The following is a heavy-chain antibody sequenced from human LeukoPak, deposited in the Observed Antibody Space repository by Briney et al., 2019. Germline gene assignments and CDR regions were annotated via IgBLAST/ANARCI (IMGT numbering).Heavy chain of an antibody. CDR2: ISAYNGNT. V-gene: IGHV1-18*01. D-gene: IGHD6-19*01. CDR3: ARVHSGWRYYYYYYYMDV. J-gene: IGHJ6*03. Sequence: ASVKVSCKASGYTFTSYGISWVRQAPGQGLEWMGWISAYNGNTNYAQKLRGRVTMTTDTSTSTAYMELRSLRSDDTAVYYCARVHSGWRYYYYYYYMDVWGKGTTVTVSS. CDR1: GYTFTSYG.